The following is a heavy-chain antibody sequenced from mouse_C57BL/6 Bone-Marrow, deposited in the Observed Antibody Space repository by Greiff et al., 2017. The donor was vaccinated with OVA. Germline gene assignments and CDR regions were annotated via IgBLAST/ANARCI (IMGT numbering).Heavy chain of an antibody. CDR2: LDPSDSYT. J-gene: IGHJ1*03. D-gene: IGHD1-1*01. CDR1: GYTFTSYW. V-gene: IGHV1-69*01. Sequence: VQLQEPGAELVMPGASVKLSCKASGYTFTSYWMHWVKQRPGQGLEWIGELDPSDSYTNYTQKFKGKSTLTVDKSSSTAYMQLSSLTSEDSAVYYCARLGTTVVGYFDVWGTGTTVTVAS. CDR3: ARLGTTVVGYFDV.